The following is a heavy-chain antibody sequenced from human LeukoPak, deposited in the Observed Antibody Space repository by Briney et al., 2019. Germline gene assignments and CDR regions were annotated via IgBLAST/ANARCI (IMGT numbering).Heavy chain of an antibody. Sequence: GGSLRLSCAASEFTFSSSWMAWVRQAPGKGLEWVANIKQDGSEKYYVDSVKGRFTISTDNAKNSLYLQMNSLRAEDTGVYYCASLTGSGSYYRGYGYYYYYYMDVWGKGTTVTVSS. CDR1: EFTFSSSW. J-gene: IGHJ6*03. D-gene: IGHD3-10*01. V-gene: IGHV3-7*01. CDR2: IKQDGSEK. CDR3: ASLTGSGSYYRGYGYYYYYYMDV.